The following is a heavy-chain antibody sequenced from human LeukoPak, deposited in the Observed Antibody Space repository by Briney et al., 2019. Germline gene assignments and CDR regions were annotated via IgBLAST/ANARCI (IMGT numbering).Heavy chain of an antibody. CDR2: IYYSGST. V-gene: IGHV4-39*01. J-gene: IGHJ4*02. D-gene: IGHD4-17*01. Sequence: KPSETLSLTCTVSDGSISSSSYYWGWIRQPPGKGLEWIGSIYYSGSTYYNPSLKSRVTISVDTSKNQFSLKLSSVTAADTAVYYCARHRNEYDYGDYQVIDYWGQGTLVTVSS. CDR1: DGSISSSSYY. CDR3: ARHRNEYDYGDYQVIDY.